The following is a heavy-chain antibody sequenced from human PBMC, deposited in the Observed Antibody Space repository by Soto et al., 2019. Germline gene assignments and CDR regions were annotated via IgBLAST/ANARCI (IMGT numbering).Heavy chain of an antibody. CDR1: GFSFSSYW. Sequence: GGSLRLSCAASGFSFSSYWMSWVRQAPGKGLEWVANIKQDGSEKNYVDPVKGRFTVSRDNAKNSLYLQMNRLRAEDTSVYYGARYFRSGPIDYWAQGTLVTGSS. CDR2: IKQDGSEK. J-gene: IGHJ4*02. D-gene: IGHD3-9*01. CDR3: ARYFRSGPIDY. V-gene: IGHV3-7*01.